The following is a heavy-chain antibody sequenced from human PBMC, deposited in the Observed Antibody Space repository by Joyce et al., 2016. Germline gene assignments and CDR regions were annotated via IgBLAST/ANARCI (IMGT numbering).Heavy chain of an antibody. CDR2: INPDGSDQ. V-gene: IGHV3-7*03. J-gene: IGHJ4*02. CDR1: GLTFSNSW. Sequence: EVQLVESGGGLVQPGGSLRLSCVVSGLTFSNSWMNWVRQAPGKGLEWVANINPDGSDQYYVDSVKGRFTISRDNAKNSLYLQMNSLRVEDTAVYYCTRISRIISGDYWGQGTLVTVSS. CDR3: TRISRIISGDY. D-gene: IGHD2-2*01.